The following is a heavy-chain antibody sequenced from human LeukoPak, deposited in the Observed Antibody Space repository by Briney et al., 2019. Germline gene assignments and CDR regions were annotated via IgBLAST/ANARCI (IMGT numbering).Heavy chain of an antibody. CDR1: GGSVSSGSYY. J-gene: IGHJ1*01. V-gene: IGHV4-61*01. CDR3: AREERNSWDRYFQH. Sequence: SETLSVTCTVSGGSVSSGSYYWSWIRQPPGKGLEWIGNIYYSGSTNYNPSLKSRVTISVDTSKNQFSLKLSSVTAADTAVYYCAREERNSWDRYFQHWGQGTLVTVSS. CDR2: IYYSGST. D-gene: IGHD6-13*01.